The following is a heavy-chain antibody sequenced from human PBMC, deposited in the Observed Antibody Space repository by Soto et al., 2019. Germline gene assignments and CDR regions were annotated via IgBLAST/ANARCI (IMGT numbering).Heavy chain of an antibody. V-gene: IGHV3-30*18. CDR2: IAYDGSNK. J-gene: IGHJ4*02. Sequence: QVQLVESGGGVVQPGRSLRLSCAASGFTFSSYGMHWVRQDPGKGLEWVAVIAYDGSNKYYADSVKGRFTISRDNSKNTLYLHMKSLRAEDTAVYYCAKGRGMIVVPSGGQGPLVTVAS. CDR1: GFTFSSYG. D-gene: IGHD3-22*01. CDR3: AKGRGMIVVPS.